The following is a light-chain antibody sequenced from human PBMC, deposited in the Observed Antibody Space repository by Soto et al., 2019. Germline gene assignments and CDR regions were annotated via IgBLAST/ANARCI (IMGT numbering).Light chain of an antibody. CDR2: AAS. CDR1: QSITTY. CDR3: QQIYSAPLT. V-gene: IGKV1-39*01. J-gene: IGKJ4*01. Sequence: DIPMTQSPSSLSASVGDRVTITCRASQSITTYLNWYRQKPGKAPKLLIYAASSLQSGVPSRFSGSGSETEFTLSISSLQPEDFATYFCQQIYSAPLTFGVGTKVEIK.